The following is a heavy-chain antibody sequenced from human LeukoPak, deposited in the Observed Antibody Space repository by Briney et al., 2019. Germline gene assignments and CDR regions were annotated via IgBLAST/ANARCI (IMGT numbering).Heavy chain of an antibody. CDR1: GGSISSFY. CDR3: ATVASGWYPDY. V-gene: IGHV4-59*01. Sequence: ASETLSLTCTVSGGSISSFYYTWIRQPPGKGLEWIGYIDSSGITNYNSSLNSRVTISLDTSQNQFSLKLNSVTAADTAVYYCATVASGWYPDYWGQGALVTVAS. J-gene: IGHJ4*02. CDR2: IDSSGIT. D-gene: IGHD6-19*01.